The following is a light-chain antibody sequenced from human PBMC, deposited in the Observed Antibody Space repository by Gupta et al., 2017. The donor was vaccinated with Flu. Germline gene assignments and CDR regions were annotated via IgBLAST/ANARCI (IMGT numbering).Light chain of an antibody. V-gene: IGLV2-23*02. CDR3: SADAGGDNCL. CDR1: STDIAFYDF. J-gene: IGLJ3*02. CDR2: EVG. Sequence: QSALTQPASVSGSPGPSITIPCTGSSTDIAFYDFVSWYQQHPGKAPTLILYEVGRRPSGVARRFSGAKSGNTASLTISGPEQEDDAKYYCSADAGGDNCLFGGGTTLTFL.